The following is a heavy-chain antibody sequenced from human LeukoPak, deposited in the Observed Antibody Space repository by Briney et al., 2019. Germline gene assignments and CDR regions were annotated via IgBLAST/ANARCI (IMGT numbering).Heavy chain of an antibody. V-gene: IGHV4-59*08. CDR2: IHHSGST. CDR1: GVSMSACY. J-gene: IGHJ6*02. Sequence: SETLSLTCTVSGVSMSACYWMWIRQPPGKGLEWIGYIHHSGSTNYNPPLRSRVTISVDTSKNQFSLKLSAVTAADTAVYYCAGDYGGFEGVMDVWGQGITVTVSS. D-gene: IGHD4-23*01. CDR3: AGDYGGFEGVMDV.